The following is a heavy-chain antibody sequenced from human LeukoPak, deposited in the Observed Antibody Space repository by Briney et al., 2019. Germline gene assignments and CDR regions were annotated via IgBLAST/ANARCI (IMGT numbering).Heavy chain of an antibody. Sequence: GGSLRLSCAASGFTFSNAWMNWVRQAPGKGLEWVDRIKSKTDGGTTDFAAPVKGRFTISRDDSKNTLYLQLNSLKTEDTAVYYCTTMRVGSRDYWGQGTLVTVSS. V-gene: IGHV3-15*01. CDR1: GFTFSNAW. J-gene: IGHJ4*02. CDR3: TTMRVGSRDY. D-gene: IGHD3-10*01. CDR2: IKSKTDGGTT.